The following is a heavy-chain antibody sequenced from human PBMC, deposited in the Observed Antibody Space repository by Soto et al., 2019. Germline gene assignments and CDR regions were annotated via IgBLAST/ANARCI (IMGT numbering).Heavy chain of an antibody. CDR3: ARDTLGYDILTGYYNVIEFDY. V-gene: IGHV1-18*01. Sequence: VKVSCKASGYTYTSYGISWVRQAPGQGLEWMGWISAYNGNTNYAQKLQGRVTMTTDTSTSTAYMELRSLRSDDTAVYYCARDTLGYDILTGYYNVIEFDYWGQGTLVTVSS. J-gene: IGHJ4*02. D-gene: IGHD3-9*01. CDR1: GYTYTSYG. CDR2: ISAYNGNT.